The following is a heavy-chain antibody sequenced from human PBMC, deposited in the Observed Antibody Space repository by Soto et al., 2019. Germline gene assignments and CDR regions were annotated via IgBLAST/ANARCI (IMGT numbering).Heavy chain of an antibody. J-gene: IGHJ4*02. CDR3: TTDAGAGPQWLYFHS. V-gene: IGHV3-15*01. D-gene: IGHD6-19*01. CDR1: GFTVTNVW. CDR2: IKSKAYGGTT. Sequence: PGGSLRLSCAASGFTVTNVWMSWVRQSPGKGLEWVGRIKSKAYGGTTDYAAPVNGRVTISRDGSKNTLYIQMNSLQTEYTAVYYCTTDAGAGPQWLYFHSWGQGALVTVSS.